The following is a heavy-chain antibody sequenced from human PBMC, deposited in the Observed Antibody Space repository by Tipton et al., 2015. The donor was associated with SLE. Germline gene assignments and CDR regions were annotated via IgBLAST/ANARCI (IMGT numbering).Heavy chain of an antibody. CDR1: GYTFTDFG. Sequence: QSGPEVKKPGASVTVSCQASGYTFTDFGVTWVRQAPGQGLEWVGWISAYNGKTNYAQMVEGRVTMSTDTSTSTAYMELRSLRSEDTAVYYCAIAVAGTLFFDYWGQGTMVTVSS. V-gene: IGHV1-18*01. CDR2: ISAYNGKT. CDR3: AIAVAGTLFFDY. J-gene: IGHJ4*02. D-gene: IGHD6-19*01.